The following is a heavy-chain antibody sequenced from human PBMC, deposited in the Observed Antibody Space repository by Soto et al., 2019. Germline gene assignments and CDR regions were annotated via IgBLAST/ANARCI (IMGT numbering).Heavy chain of an antibody. CDR1: GGSLHSYY. Sequence: SETLSLTCSVSGGSLHSYYWSWIRQPPGKGLEWVGYIYYAGSTTYNPSLKSRVTISLDTSKNQFSLELTSVTAADTAVYYCARGLVVPAPYNWFDPWGQATFVTVSS. CDR3: ARGLVVPAPYNWFDP. CDR2: IYYAGST. J-gene: IGHJ5*02. V-gene: IGHV4-59*01. D-gene: IGHD2-15*01.